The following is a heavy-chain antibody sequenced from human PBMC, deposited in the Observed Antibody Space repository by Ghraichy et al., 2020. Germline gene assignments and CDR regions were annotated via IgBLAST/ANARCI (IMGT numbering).Heavy chain of an antibody. CDR3: AKGETGSWAESLLY. V-gene: IGHV3-30*18. J-gene: IGHJ4*02. CDR1: GFTFSSYG. Sequence: GGSLRLSCAASGFTFSSYGMHWVRQAPGKGLEWVAVISYDGSNKYYADSVKGRFTISRDNSKNTLYLQMSSLRAEDTAVYCCAKGETGSWAESLLYWGQGNLVTVSS. D-gene: IGHD1-1*01. CDR2: ISYDGSNK.